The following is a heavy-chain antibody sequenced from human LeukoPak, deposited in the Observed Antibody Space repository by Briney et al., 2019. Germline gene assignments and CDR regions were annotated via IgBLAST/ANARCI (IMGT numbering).Heavy chain of an antibody. J-gene: IGHJ2*01. CDR3: GRLALTPWYFDL. CDR1: GFTFSGSA. D-gene: IGHD6-19*01. CDR2: IRSKANSYAT. V-gene: IGHV3-73*01. Sequence: GGSLRLSCAASGFTFSGSAMHWVRQASGKGLEWVGRIRSKANSYATAYAASVKGRFTISRDDSKNTAYLQMNSLRAEDTAVYYCGRLALTPWYFDLWGRGTLVTVSS.